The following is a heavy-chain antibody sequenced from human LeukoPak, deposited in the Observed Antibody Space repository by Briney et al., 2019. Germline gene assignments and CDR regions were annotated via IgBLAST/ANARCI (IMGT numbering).Heavy chain of an antibody. CDR1: GGSISSYY. D-gene: IGHD3-16*01. V-gene: IGHV4-59*08. J-gene: IGHJ5*02. Sequence: SETLSLTCTVSGGSISSYYWSWIRQPPGKGLEWIGYIYYSGSTNYNPSLKSRVTISVDTSKNQFSLKLRSVTAADTAVYFCAKAGWRGGGTFNEFDPWGQGILVTVSS. CDR2: IYYSGST. CDR3: AKAGWRGGGTFNEFDP.